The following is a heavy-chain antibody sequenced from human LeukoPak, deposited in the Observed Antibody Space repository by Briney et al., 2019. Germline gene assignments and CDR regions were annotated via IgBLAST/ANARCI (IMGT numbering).Heavy chain of an antibody. CDR3: ARSSIIAAAGPYYFDY. D-gene: IGHD6-13*01. V-gene: IGHV1-69*13. CDR1: GGTFSSYA. Sequence: SVKVSCKASGGTFSSYAISWVRQAPGQGLEWMGGIIPIFGTANYAQKFQGRVTITADESTSTAYMELSSLRSEDTAVYYCARSSIIAAAGPYYFDYWGQGTLVTVSS. CDR2: IIPIFGTA. J-gene: IGHJ4*02.